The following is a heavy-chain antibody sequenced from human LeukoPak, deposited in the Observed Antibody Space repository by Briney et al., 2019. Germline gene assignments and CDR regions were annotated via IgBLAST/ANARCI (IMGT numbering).Heavy chain of an antibody. CDR2: INHSGST. CDR1: GGSFSGYY. CDR3: ARQTDDYGGNYGMDV. V-gene: IGHV4-34*01. Sequence: SEALSLTCAVYGGSFSGYYWSWIRQPPGKGLEWIGEINHSGSTNYNPSLKSRVTISVDTSKNQFSLKLSSVTAVDTAVYYCARQTDDYGGNYGMDVWGQGTTVTVSS. D-gene: IGHD4-23*01. J-gene: IGHJ6*02.